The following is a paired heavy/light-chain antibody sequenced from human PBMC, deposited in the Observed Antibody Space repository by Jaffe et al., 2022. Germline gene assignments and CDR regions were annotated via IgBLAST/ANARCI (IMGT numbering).Light chain of an antibody. J-gene: IGLJ1*01. Sequence: QSVLTQPPSVSAAPGQKVIISCSGSSSNVGSHYVSWYQQFPGAAPKLLIYENNKRPSGIPDRFSGSKSGTSATLGITGLQTGDEADYYCESNDNSLTAYVFGTGTKVTVL. CDR2: ENN. CDR3: ESNDNSLTAYV. V-gene: IGLV1-51*02. CDR1: SSNVGSHY.
Heavy chain of an antibody. CDR1: RFTFSTSW. Sequence: EVHLVESGGGLVQPGGSLTLSCVASRFTFSTSWMSWVRQAPGKGLEWLANINQDESHRNYVGSVKGRFTISRDNAKNSLYLQMTNLRAEDTAVYYCARDFNWGSHDYWGQGTLLTVSS. D-gene: IGHD3-16*01. J-gene: IGHJ4*02. V-gene: IGHV3-7*05. CDR3: ARDFNWGSHDY. CDR2: INQDESHR.